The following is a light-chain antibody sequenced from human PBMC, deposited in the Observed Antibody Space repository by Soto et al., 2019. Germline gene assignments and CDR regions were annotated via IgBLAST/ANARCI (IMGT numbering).Light chain of an antibody. CDR2: DAS. CDR1: QSVSSY. Sequence: EIVLTQSPATLSLSPGERATLSCRASQSVSSYLAWYQQKPGQAPRLLIYDASSRATGFPARFSGSGSGTDFTLTISSLEPEDFAVYYCQQRSNWPPAITFGQGTRLEIK. CDR3: QQRSNWPPAIT. J-gene: IGKJ5*01. V-gene: IGKV3-11*01.